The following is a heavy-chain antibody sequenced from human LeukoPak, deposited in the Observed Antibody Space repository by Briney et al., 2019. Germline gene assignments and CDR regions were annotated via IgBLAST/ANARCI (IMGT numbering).Heavy chain of an antibody. J-gene: IGHJ4*02. D-gene: IGHD2-15*01. CDR1: GGSISSYY. V-gene: IGHV4-59*01. CDR3: ARGLGGYCSGGSCPRDFDY. CDR2: IYYSGST. Sequence: SETLSLTCTVSGGSISSYYWSWIRQPPGKGLEWIGYIYYSGSTNYNPSLKSRVTISVDTSKNQFSLKLSSVTAADTAVYYCARGLGGYCSGGSCPRDFDYWGQGTLVTVSS.